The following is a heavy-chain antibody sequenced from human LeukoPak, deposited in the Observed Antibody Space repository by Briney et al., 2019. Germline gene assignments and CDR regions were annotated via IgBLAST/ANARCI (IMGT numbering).Heavy chain of an antibody. J-gene: IGHJ4*02. D-gene: IGHD6-6*01. CDR1: GFTFSSYE. V-gene: IGHV3-48*03. CDR2: ISSSGSTI. CDR3: ARSPAARRGDY. Sequence: LPGGSLRLSCAASGFTFSSYEMNWVRQAPGKGLEWVSYISSSGSTIYYADSVKGRFTISRDNAKNSLYLQMNSLRAEDTAVYYCARSPAARRGDYWGQGTLVTVSS.